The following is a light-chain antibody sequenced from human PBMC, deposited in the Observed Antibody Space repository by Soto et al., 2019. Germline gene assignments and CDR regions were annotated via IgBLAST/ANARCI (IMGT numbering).Light chain of an antibody. V-gene: IGKV1-39*01. CDR2: AAS. J-gene: IGKJ1*01. CDR1: QSINWY. Sequence: DIQMTQSLSSLSASVGDRVTITCRASQSINWYLNWYQQKPGKAPNLLIYAASSLQSGVPSRFSGSGSGTDFTLTISSLQSEDFATYYCQQHYITPWTFGQGTKVEIK. CDR3: QQHYITPWT.